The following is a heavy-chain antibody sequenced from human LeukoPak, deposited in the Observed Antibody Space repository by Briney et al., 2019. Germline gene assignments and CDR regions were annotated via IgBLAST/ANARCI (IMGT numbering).Heavy chain of an antibody. V-gene: IGHV3-23*01. CDR1: GFTFSSYA. J-gene: IGHJ6*03. D-gene: IGHD1-26*01. CDR3: AKGKGSGSDLFYSYYYMDV. CDR2: ISGGGGST. Sequence: GGSLRLSCAASGFTFSSYAMTWVRQAPGKGLEWVSTISGGGGSTYYADSVKGRFAISRDNSKNTLYLQMNSLRAEDTAVYYCAKGKGSGSDLFYSYYYMDVWGKGTTVTVSS.